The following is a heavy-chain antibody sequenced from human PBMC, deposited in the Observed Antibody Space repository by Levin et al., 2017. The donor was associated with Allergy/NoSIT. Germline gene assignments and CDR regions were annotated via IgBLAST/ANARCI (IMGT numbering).Heavy chain of an antibody. D-gene: IGHD1-26*01. V-gene: IGHV4-34*01. CDR3: ARGVGRVLHASRGGGTISWFDP. CDR1: GGSFSDHY. J-gene: IGHJ5*02. Sequence: SETLSLTCAVYGGSFSDHYWTWIRQPPGKGLEWIGEVNHGGSTDFNPSLKSRVTISIDTSKNQFSLRLSSVTAADTAMYFCARGVGRVLHASRGGGTISWFDPWGQGILVTVSS. CDR2: VNHGGST.